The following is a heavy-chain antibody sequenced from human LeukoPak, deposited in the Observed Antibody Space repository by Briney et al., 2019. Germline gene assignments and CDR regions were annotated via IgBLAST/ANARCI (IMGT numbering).Heavy chain of an antibody. J-gene: IGHJ4*02. CDR2: ISGYYGNT. Sequence: WASVKVSCKASGYSFTNYLIHWVRQAPGQGLEWMGWISGYYGNTDSAQNLQGRVTMTRDTSTSTAYMELRSLTSDDTAVYYCARRGPVGGGWGFDYWGQGTLVTVSS. D-gene: IGHD6-19*01. CDR1: GYSFTNYL. V-gene: IGHV1-18*04. CDR3: ARRGPVGGGWGFDY.